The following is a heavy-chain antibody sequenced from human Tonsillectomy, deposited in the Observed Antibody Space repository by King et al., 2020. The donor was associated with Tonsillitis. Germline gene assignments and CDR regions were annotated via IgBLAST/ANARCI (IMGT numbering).Heavy chain of an antibody. Sequence: VQLVESGGGLVKPGGSLRLSCAASGFTFSSYSMNWVRQAPGKGLEWVSSISSSSSYIYYADSVKGRFTISRDNAKNSLYLQMNSLRAEDTAVYYCAIGYYDFWSGYYPGGSYYYYGMDVWGQGTTVTVSS. V-gene: IGHV3-21*01. J-gene: IGHJ6*02. CDR1: GFTFSSYS. D-gene: IGHD3-3*01. CDR3: AIGYYDFWSGYYPGGSYYYYGMDV. CDR2: ISSSSSYI.